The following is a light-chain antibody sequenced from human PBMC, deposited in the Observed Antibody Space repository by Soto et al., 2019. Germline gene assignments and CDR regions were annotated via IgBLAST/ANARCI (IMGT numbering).Light chain of an antibody. CDR2: AAS. CDR1: QSVLYSSNNKNY. CDR3: QQSYNSPPT. J-gene: IGKJ1*01. V-gene: IGKV4-1*01. Sequence: DIVMTQSPDSLAVSLGERATINCKSSQSVLYSSNNKNYLAWYQQKPGKAPKLLIYAASTLQSGVPSRFSGSGSGTHFTLTISNLQPEDCATYFCQQSYNSPPTFGQGTKVDIK.